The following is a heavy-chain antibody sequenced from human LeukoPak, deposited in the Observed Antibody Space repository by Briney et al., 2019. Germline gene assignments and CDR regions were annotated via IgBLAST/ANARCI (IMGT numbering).Heavy chain of an antibody. CDR2: INHSGST. J-gene: IGHJ5*02. V-gene: IGHV4-34*01. CDR3: ARVGSYYDFWSGSNWFDP. D-gene: IGHD3-3*01. CDR1: GGSFSGYY. Sequence: SETLSLTCAVYGGSFSGYYWSWIRQPPGKGLEWIGEINHSGSTNYNPSLKSRVTISVGTSKNQFSLKLSSVTAADTAVYYCARVGSYYDFWSGSNWFDPWGQGTLVTVSS.